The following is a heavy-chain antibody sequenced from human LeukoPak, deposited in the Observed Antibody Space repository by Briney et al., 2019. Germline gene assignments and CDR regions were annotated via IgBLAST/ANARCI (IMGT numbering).Heavy chain of an antibody. V-gene: IGHV4-59*01. CDR3: ARSDYHNSGSHTVFDAFDI. CDR2: FYYSGST. D-gene: IGHD3-10*01. J-gene: IGHJ3*02. CDR1: GGSISNYY. Sequence: SETLSLTCTVSGGSISNYYWSWIRQPPGKGLEWIGYFYYSGSTNYNPSLKSRVTISVDTSKNQFSLKLSSVTAADTAVYYCARSDYHNSGSHTVFDAFDIWGQGTRVTVSS.